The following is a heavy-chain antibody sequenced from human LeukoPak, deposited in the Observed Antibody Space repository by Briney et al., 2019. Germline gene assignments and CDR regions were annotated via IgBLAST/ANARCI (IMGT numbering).Heavy chain of an antibody. CDR2: ISYDGSNK. J-gene: IGHJ6*02. CDR1: GFTFSSYA. V-gene: IGHV3-30*04. Sequence: GRSQRLSCAASGFTFSSYAMHWVRQAPGKGLEWVAVISYDGSNKYYADSVKGRFTISRDNSKNTLYLQMNSLRAEDTAVYYCARDLMDVWGQGTTVTVSS. CDR3: ARDLMDV.